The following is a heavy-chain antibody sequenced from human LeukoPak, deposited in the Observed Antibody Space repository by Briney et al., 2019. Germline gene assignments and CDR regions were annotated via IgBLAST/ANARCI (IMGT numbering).Heavy chain of an antibody. CDR2: INHSGST. CDR1: GGSISSYY. D-gene: IGHD6-25*01. J-gene: IGHJ4*02. V-gene: IGHV4-34*01. Sequence: SETLSLTCSVSGGSISSYYWSWIRQPPGKGLEWIGEINHSGSTNYNPSLKSRVTISVDTSKNQFSLKLSSVTAADTAVYYCARVYSSAKTFDYWGQGTLVTVSS. CDR3: ARVYSSAKTFDY.